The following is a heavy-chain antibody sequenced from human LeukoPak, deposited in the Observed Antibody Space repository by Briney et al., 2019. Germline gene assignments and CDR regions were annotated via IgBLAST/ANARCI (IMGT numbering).Heavy chain of an antibody. V-gene: IGHV1-24*01. CDR3: ATRNFGDYGAFDI. Sequence: ASVKVSCKVSGYTLTELSMHWVRQAPGKRLEWLGGLHPEDGEAIYAQTLQGRVTMTEDTSTDTAYMELSSLRSEDTAVYYCATRNFGDYGAFDIWGQGAMVTVSS. D-gene: IGHD4-17*01. J-gene: IGHJ3*02. CDR1: GYTLTELS. CDR2: LHPEDGEA.